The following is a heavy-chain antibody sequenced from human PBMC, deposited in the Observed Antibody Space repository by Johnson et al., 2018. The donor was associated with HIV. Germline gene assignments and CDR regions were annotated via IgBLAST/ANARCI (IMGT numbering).Heavy chain of an antibody. Sequence: MQLVESGGGLVQPGGSLRLSCAASGFTFSSYAMHWVRQAPGKGLEWVANIKQDGSEKYYVDSVKGRFTISRDNAKKSLYLQMNSLRAEDTAVYYCARVDGSTWYSLYYAFDIWGQGTMVTVSS. CDR1: GFTFSSYA. CDR2: IKQDGSEK. CDR3: ARVDGSTWYSLYYAFDI. D-gene: IGHD6-13*01. V-gene: IGHV3-7*01. J-gene: IGHJ3*02.